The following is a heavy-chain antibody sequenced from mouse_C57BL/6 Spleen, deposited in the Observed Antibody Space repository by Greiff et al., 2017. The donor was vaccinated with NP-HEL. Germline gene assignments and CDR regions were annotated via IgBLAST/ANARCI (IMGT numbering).Heavy chain of an antibody. V-gene: IGHV1-55*01. J-gene: IGHJ3*01. CDR2: LYPGSGST. Sequence: QVQLQQPGAELVKPGASVKMSCKASGYTFTSYWITWVKQRPGQGLEWIGDLYPGSGSTNYNEKFKSKATLTVDTSSSTAYRQLSSLTSEDSAVYYCARSDYGSAFAYWGQGTLVTVSA. D-gene: IGHD1-1*01. CDR1: GYTFTSYW. CDR3: ARSDYGSAFAY.